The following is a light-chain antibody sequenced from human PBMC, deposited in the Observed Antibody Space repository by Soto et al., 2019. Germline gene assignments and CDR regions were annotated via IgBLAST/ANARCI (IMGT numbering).Light chain of an antibody. CDR1: QGISSY. J-gene: IGKJ1*01. Sequence: IRMTQSPSSLSASTGDRVTITCRASQGISSYLAWYQQKPGKAPKLLIYAASTLQSGVPSRFSGSGSGTDFTLTIRCLQSEDFATYYCQQYYSYPRTFGQGTKVEIK. CDR2: AAS. CDR3: QQYYSYPRT. V-gene: IGKV1-8*01.